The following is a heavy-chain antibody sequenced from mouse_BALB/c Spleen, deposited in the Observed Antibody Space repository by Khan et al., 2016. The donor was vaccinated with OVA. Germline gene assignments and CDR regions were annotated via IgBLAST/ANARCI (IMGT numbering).Heavy chain of an antibody. CDR2: TNPTNGRP. CDR3: ARIKKIVATYFDY. J-gene: IGHJ2*01. V-gene: IGHV1S81*02. CDR1: GYTFTSYW. Sequence: QVQLKQSGAELVKAGASVKMSCKASGYTFTSYWMHWVKQRLGQGLEWFAETNPTNGRPYYNEKFKSKATLTVDKSSSTAYMLLSGPTYEDSAVYYCARIKKIVATYFDYGGQGTTLTVSS. D-gene: IGHD1-1*01.